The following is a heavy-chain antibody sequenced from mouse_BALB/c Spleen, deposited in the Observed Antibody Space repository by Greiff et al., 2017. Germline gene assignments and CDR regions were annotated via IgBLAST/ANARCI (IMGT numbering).Heavy chain of an antibody. Sequence: GQLQQSGPELVKPGASVKISCKASGYSFTGYFMNWVMQSHGKSLEWIGRINPYNGDTFYNQKFKGKATLTVDKSSSTAHMELRSLASEDSAVYYCARSGRGLRYYFDYWGQGTTLTVSS. CDR3: ARSGRGLRYYFDY. D-gene: IGHD2-4*01. J-gene: IGHJ2*01. CDR1: GYSFTGYF. CDR2: INPYNGDT. V-gene: IGHV1-20*02.